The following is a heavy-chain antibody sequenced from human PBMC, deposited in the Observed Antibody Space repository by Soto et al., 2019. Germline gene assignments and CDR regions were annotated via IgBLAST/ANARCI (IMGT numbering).Heavy chain of an antibody. CDR3: ARTIAAAGRGFDP. J-gene: IGHJ5*02. V-gene: IGHV1-46*03. CDR2: INPSGGST. D-gene: IGHD6-13*01. Sequence: ASVKVSCKASGYTFTSYYMHWVRQAPGQGLEWMGVINPSGGSTSYAQKFQGRVTMTRDTSTSTVYMELSSLRSEDTAVYYCARTIAAAGRGFDPWGQGTLVTVSS. CDR1: GYTFTSYY.